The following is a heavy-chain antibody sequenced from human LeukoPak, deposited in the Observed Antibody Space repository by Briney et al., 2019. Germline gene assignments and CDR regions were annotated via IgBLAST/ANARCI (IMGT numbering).Heavy chain of an antibody. J-gene: IGHJ4*02. D-gene: IGHD2/OR15-2a*01. CDR2: IHPNSGGT. Sequence: ASVKVSCKTSGYSFTGYYVHWVRQAPGQGLEWMGWIHPNSGGTNYAQRFHDWVTMTRDTSTRTAYMELRLRSDDTAVYYCARGMGLLGLYYFDYWGQGTLVSVSS. CDR3: ARGMGLLGLYYFDY. CDR1: GYSFTGYY. V-gene: IGHV1-2*04.